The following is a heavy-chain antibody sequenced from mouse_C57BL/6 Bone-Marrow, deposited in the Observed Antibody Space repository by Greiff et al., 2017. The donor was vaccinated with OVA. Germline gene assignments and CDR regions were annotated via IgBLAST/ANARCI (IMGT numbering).Heavy chain of an antibody. Sequence: QVQLQQPGAELVKPGASVKLSCKTSGYTFTSYWMHWVKQRPGQGLEWIGMIHPNSGSTNYYEKFKSKATLTVDKSSSTAYMQLSSLTSEDSAVYYCARGGFYYSNYVGWYFDVWGTGTTVTVSS. J-gene: IGHJ1*03. CDR3: ARGGFYYSNYVGWYFDV. V-gene: IGHV1-64*01. CDR2: IHPNSGST. CDR1: GYTFTSYW. D-gene: IGHD2-5*01.